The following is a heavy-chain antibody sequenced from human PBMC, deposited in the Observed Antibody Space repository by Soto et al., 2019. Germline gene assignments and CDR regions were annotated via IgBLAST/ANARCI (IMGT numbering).Heavy chain of an antibody. Sequence: GASVKVSCKASGYTFTSYGISWVRKAPGQGLEWMGWISAYNGNTNYAQKLQGRVTMTTDTSTSTAYTELRSLRSDDTAVYYCASQGYQSIAVAGIDAFDTWGQGTMVTVSS. J-gene: IGHJ3*02. V-gene: IGHV1-18*01. CDR3: ASQGYQSIAVAGIDAFDT. CDR1: GYTFTSYG. D-gene: IGHD6-19*01. CDR2: ISAYNGNT.